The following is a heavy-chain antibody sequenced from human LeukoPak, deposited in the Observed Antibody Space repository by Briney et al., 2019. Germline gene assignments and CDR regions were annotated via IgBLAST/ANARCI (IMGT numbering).Heavy chain of an antibody. CDR3: ARAGWIITSGIDY. CDR1: GYSLSRGYY. CDR2: IYHTGST. D-gene: IGHD3-10*01. J-gene: IGHJ4*02. Sequence: SETLSLTSGVSGYSLSRGYYWAWIRQPPGKGLEWIGTIYHTGSTYYTPSLGSRVTISVDTSKNEFSLNLNSVTAADTAVYYCARAGWIITSGIDYWGQGALVTVSS. V-gene: IGHV4-38-2*01.